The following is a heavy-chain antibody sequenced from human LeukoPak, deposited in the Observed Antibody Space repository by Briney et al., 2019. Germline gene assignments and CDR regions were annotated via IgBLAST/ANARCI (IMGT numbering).Heavy chain of an antibody. J-gene: IGHJ4*02. CDR1: GFTFSKYW. V-gene: IGHV3-74*01. CDR3: ATKQWLAPPPDS. CDR2: INTDGTVT. Sequence: GGSLRLSCAASGFTFSKYWMLWVRQAPGKGLESVSRINTDGTVTTYADSVKGRFTVSGDNADNTMFLQMNSVRDEDAAVYYCATKQWLAPPPDSWGQGTPVTVSS. D-gene: IGHD6-19*01.